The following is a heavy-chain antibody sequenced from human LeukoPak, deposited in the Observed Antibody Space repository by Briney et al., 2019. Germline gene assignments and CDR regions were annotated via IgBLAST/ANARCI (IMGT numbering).Heavy chain of an antibody. J-gene: IGHJ6*03. CDR1: GGSISSGDYY. CDR3: ARYDSRSYYYYYMDV. D-gene: IGHD3-22*01. Sequence: SETLSLTCTVSGGSISSGDYYWSWIRQPPGKGLEWIGYIYYSGSTYYNPSLKSRVTISVDTSKNQFSLKLSSVTAADTAVYYCARYDSRSYYYYYMDVWGKGTTVTVSS. V-gene: IGHV4-30-4*08. CDR2: IYYSGST.